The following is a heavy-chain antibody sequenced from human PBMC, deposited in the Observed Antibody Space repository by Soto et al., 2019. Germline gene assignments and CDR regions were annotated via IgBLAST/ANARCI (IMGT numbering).Heavy chain of an antibody. Sequence: LSLTCTVSGGSISSGDYYWSWIRQPPGKGLEWIGYIYYSGSTYYNPSLKSRVTISVDTSKNQFSLKLSSVTAADTAVYYCARLYGYPRLAHNWFDPWGQGTLVTVSS. CDR2: IYYSGST. D-gene: IGHD5-18*01. CDR1: GGSISSGDYY. J-gene: IGHJ5*02. CDR3: ARLYGYPRLAHNWFDP. V-gene: IGHV4-30-4*01.